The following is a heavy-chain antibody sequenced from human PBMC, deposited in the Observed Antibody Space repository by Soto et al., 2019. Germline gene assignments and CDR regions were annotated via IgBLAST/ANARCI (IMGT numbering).Heavy chain of an antibody. D-gene: IGHD6-13*01. Sequence: QVQLVQSGAEVKKPGSLVKVSCKASGGTFSSYAISWVRQAPGQGLEWMGGIIPIFGTANYAQKFQGRVTITADESTSTAYMGLSSRRSEATAVYYCARGHIAAAGSEGDHYYYYGMDVWGQGTTVTVSS. CDR2: IIPIFGTA. V-gene: IGHV1-69*12. CDR3: ARGHIAAAGSEGDHYYYYGMDV. J-gene: IGHJ6*02. CDR1: GGTFSSYA.